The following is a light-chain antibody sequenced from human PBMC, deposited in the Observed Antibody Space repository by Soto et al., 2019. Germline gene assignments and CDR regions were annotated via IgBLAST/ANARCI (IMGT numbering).Light chain of an antibody. Sequence: DIQMTQSPSTLSASVGDRVTITCRASQTISSWLAWYQQKPGKAPKLRIYKASTVKTGVPSRFSGSGSGTEFTLTISSLQPDDFATYYCQHYSSYSKAFGQVSKVDIK. V-gene: IGKV1-5*03. CDR1: QTISSW. J-gene: IGKJ1*01. CDR3: QHYSSYSKA. CDR2: KAS.